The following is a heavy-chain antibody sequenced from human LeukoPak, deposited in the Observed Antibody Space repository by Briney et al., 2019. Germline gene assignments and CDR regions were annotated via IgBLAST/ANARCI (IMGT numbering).Heavy chain of an antibody. CDR3: ASSKVYNPFDY. V-gene: IGHV4-59*01. J-gene: IGHJ4*02. CDR1: GGSTSSDY. Sequence: SETLSLTCTVSGGSTSSDYWSWVRQPPGKGLEWIGYIYYSGITNYNPSLKSRVTISVDTSKNQLSLKLSSVTAADTAVYYCASSKVYNPFDYWGQGTLVTVSS. CDR2: IYYSGIT. D-gene: IGHD2-8*01.